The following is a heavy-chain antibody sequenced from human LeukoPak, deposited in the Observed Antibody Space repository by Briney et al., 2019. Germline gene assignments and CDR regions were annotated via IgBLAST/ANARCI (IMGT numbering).Heavy chain of an antibody. CDR3: ARVASFSYDFWSGYQYYFDY. J-gene: IGHJ4*02. CDR1: GFTFSDYY. V-gene: IGHV3-11*04. CDR2: ISSSGSTI. Sequence: GGSLRLSCAASGFTFSDYYMSWIRQAPGKGLEWVSYISSSGSTIYYADSVKGRFTISRDNAKNSLYLQMNSLRAEDTAVYYCARVASFSYDFWSGYQYYFDYWGQGTLVTVSS. D-gene: IGHD3-3*01.